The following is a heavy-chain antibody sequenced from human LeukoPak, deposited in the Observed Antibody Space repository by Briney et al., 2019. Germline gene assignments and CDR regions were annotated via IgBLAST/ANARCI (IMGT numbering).Heavy chain of an antibody. D-gene: IGHD3-3*01. CDR1: GFTFSSYG. CDR3: ARGSSVSGFQSS. J-gene: IGHJ5*02. V-gene: IGHV3-30*03. Sequence: GRSLRLSCAASGFTFSSYGMHWVRQAPGKGLEWVAVISYDGSNKYYADSVKGRFTISRDNSKNTLYLQMNSLRAEDTAVYYCARGSSVSGFQSSWGQGTLVTVSS. CDR2: ISYDGSNK.